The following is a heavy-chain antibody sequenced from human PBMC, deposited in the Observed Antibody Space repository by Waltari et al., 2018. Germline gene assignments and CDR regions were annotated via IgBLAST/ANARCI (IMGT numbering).Heavy chain of an antibody. Sequence: QLQLRESGPGLVKPSETLSLPCTVSGGSISSSSSYWGWIRQSPGKGLEWIGIIHYSGSTHYSPSLKSRVTISVDTSKNQFSLKLNSVTAADTAVYFCARESGRDYYLDYWGQGTLVTVSS. CDR3: ARESGRDYYLDY. J-gene: IGHJ4*02. CDR2: IHYSGST. CDR1: GGSISSSSSY. D-gene: IGHD3-10*01. V-gene: IGHV4-39*07.